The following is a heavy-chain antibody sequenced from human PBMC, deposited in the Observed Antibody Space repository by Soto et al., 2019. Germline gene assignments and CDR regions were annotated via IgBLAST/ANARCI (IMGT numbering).Heavy chain of an antibody. CDR1: GGSISSGGYY. Sequence: SETLSLTCTVSGGSISSGGYYWSWIRQHPGKGLEWIGYIYYSGSTYYNPSLKSRVTISVDTSKNQFSLKLSSVTAADTAVYYCARDASGSGGFDPWGQGTLVTVS. D-gene: IGHD3-16*01. CDR3: ARDASGSGGFDP. CDR2: IYYSGST. V-gene: IGHV4-31*03. J-gene: IGHJ5*02.